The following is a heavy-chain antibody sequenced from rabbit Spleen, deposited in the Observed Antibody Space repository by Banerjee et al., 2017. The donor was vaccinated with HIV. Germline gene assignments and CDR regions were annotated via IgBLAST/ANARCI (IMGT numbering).Heavy chain of an antibody. J-gene: IGHJ3*01. CDR1: GFSFSRSYD. CDR2: IYTGNGHP. D-gene: IGHD2-1*01. V-gene: IGHV1S45*01. Sequence: QEQLVESGGGLVKPGASLTLTCTASGFSFSRSYDMCWVRQAPGKGLEWIGCIYTGNGHPHYASWAKGRFTIAITSSTTVTLQMTGLTAADPATYFCARDFDFWGQGTLVTVS. CDR3: ARDFDF.